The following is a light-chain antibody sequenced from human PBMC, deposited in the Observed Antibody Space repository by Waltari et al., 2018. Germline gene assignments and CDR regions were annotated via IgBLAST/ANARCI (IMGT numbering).Light chain of an antibody. V-gene: IGKV4-1*01. Sequence: DIVMTQSTDSLAVSLGERATIHCKSSQSVLYSATNKNYLAWYQQKPGQPPKLLIYWASTRQSGVPDRFSGSGSGTDFTLTISSLQAEDVAVYYCQQYYSTPPLTFGGGTKVEIK. CDR3: QQYYSTPPLT. J-gene: IGKJ4*01. CDR2: WAS. CDR1: QSVLYSATNKNY.